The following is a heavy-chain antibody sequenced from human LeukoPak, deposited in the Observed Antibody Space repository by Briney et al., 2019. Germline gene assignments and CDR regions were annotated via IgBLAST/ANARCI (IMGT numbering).Heavy chain of an antibody. D-gene: IGHD3-10*01. J-gene: IGHJ4*02. Sequence: PGGSLRLSCAASGFTFSSYSMNWVRQAPGKGLEWVSYISSSSSTIYYADSVKGRFTISRDNAENSLYLQMNSLRAEDTAVYYCARAGLFTMVRGANDYWGQGTLVTVSS. V-gene: IGHV3-48*04. CDR3: ARAGLFTMVRGANDY. CDR2: ISSSSSTI. CDR1: GFTFSSYS.